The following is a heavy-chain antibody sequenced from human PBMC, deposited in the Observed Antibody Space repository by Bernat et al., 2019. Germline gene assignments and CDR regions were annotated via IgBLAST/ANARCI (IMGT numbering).Heavy chain of an antibody. J-gene: IGHJ3*02. V-gene: IGHV3-23*01. Sequence: EVQLLESGGGLVQPGGSLRLSCAASGFTFSSYAMSWVRQAPGKGLEWVTAISGSGGSTYCADSVKGRFPISRDNSKNTLYLQMNSLRAEDTAVYYCAKTRITMIVVVIHDAFDIWGQGTMVTVSS. D-gene: IGHD3-22*01. CDR2: ISGSGGST. CDR1: GFTFSSYA. CDR3: AKTRITMIVVVIHDAFDI.